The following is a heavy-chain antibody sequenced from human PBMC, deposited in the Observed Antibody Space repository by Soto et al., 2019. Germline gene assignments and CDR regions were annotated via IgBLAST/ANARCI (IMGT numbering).Heavy chain of an antibody. CDR3: ARGHLRGSYRWDTFDI. CDR1: GYTFTNYD. D-gene: IGHD3-16*02. V-gene: IGHV1-18*04. CDR2: ISAYNGNT. Sequence: GPSVKVSCKASGYTFTNYDINWVRQAPGQGLEWMGWISAYNGNTNYAQKVQGRVTMTTDTSTTTAYMELRSLRSDDTAVYYCARGHLRGSYRWDTFDIWGQGTMVTV. J-gene: IGHJ3*02.